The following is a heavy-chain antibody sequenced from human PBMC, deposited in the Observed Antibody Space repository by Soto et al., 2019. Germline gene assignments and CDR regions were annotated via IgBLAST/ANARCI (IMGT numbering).Heavy chain of an antibody. J-gene: IGHJ4*02. Sequence: SESLALPCAFSGGTIRNYYWSWIRQPPGKGLEWMGYMYYSGSTKYNPSLKSRVTISVGTSKNQFFLKLNSVTAADTAVYYCTRVGGYYGDYPNFDYWGQGTLVTVSS. V-gene: IGHV4-59*01. CDR3: TRVGGYYGDYPNFDY. D-gene: IGHD4-17*01. CDR2: MYYSGST. CDR1: GGTIRNYY.